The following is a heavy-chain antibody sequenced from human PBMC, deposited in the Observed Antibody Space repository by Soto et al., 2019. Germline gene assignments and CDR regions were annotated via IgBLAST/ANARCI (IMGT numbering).Heavy chain of an antibody. Sequence: SETLSLTCSVSGSPFSNFYWSWIRQSAGKGLEWIGRIYTSGATSYNPSLKSRVTMSVDTSQTQMSLNLTSVTAADTAVYYCARGGIQLSYAFDHWGQGILVTVSS. D-gene: IGHD3-10*01. V-gene: IGHV4-4*07. CDR2: IYTSGAT. CDR1: GSPFSNFY. J-gene: IGHJ4*02. CDR3: ARGGIQLSYAFDH.